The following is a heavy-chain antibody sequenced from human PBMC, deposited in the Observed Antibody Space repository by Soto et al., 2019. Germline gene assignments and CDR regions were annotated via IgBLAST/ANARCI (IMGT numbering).Heavy chain of an antibody. J-gene: IGHJ5*02. CDR2: INSNSGAT. CDR3: ARGGGTILAPLP. CDR1: GYTFTGYF. V-gene: IGHV1-2*02. Sequence: QVQLVQSGAEVKKPGASVKVSCKASGYTFTGYFMHWVRQAPGQGLEWMGWINSNSGATKYAQKFPGRVTLSRDTSISTAYMELSGLGSDDTAVYYCARGGGTILAPLPWGQGTLVTVSS. D-gene: IGHD3-3*01.